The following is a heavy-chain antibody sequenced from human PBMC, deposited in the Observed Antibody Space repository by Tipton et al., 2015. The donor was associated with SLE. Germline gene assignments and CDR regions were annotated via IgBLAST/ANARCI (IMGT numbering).Heavy chain of an antibody. CDR3: ARGMTTDYGSGPLWY. D-gene: IGHD3-10*01. Sequence: QLVQSGAEVKKPGASVKVSCKASGDIFTGYYMHWVRQAPGQGLEWMGGIIPIFGTANYAQKFQGRVTITTDESTSTAYMEVSSLRSEDTAVYYCARGMTTDYGSGPLWYWGQGTLVTVSS. CDR2: IIPIFGTA. V-gene: IGHV1-69*05. CDR1: GDIFTGYY. J-gene: IGHJ4*02.